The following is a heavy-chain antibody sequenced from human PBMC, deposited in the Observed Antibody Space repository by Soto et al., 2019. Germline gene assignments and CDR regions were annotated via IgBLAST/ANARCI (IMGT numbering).Heavy chain of an antibody. V-gene: IGHV3-21*01. CDR3: ARDYSSWYDDAFDI. Sequence: WGSLRLSCAASGFTFSSYSMNWVRQAPGKGLEWVSSISSSSSYIYYADSVKGRFTISRDNAKNSLYLQMNSLRAEDTAVYYCARDYSSWYDDAFDIWGQGTMVTVSS. D-gene: IGHD6-13*01. CDR2: ISSSSSYI. CDR1: GFTFSSYS. J-gene: IGHJ3*02.